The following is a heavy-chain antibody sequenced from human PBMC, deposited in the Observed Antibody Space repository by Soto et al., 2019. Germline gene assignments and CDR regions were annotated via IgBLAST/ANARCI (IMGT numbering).Heavy chain of an antibody. Sequence: PGESLKISCKGSGYSFTSYWIGWVRQMPGKGLEWMGIIYPGDSDTGYSPSFQGQVTISADKSISTAYLQWSSLKASDTAMYYCARRAPLEYSSSSGLVGSAPRTYYYYYGMDVWGQGTTVTVSS. CDR3: ARRAPLEYSSSSGLVGSAPRTYYYYYGMDV. V-gene: IGHV5-51*01. J-gene: IGHJ6*02. CDR1: GYSFTSYW. CDR2: IYPGDSDT. D-gene: IGHD6-6*01.